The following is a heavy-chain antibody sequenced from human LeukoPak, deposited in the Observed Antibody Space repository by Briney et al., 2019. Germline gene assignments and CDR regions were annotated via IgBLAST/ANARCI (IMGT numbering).Heavy chain of an antibody. V-gene: IGHV3-43*02. Sequence: GGSLRLTCAAPGFIFDNYAIHWVRQAPGKGLEWVSLISGDGGSTFYADSVRGRFTISRDNTRKSLSLQMSSLRSEDTALYYCARESEASGWYDYWGQGTLVTVSS. J-gene: IGHJ4*02. CDR1: GFIFDNYA. CDR2: ISGDGGST. D-gene: IGHD6-19*01. CDR3: ARESEASGWYDY.